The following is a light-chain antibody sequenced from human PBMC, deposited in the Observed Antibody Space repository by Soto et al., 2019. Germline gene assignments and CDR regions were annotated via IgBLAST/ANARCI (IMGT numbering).Light chain of an antibody. V-gene: IGLV1-40*01. CDR2: GNS. Sequence: QSVLTQPPSVSGAPGQRVTISCTGSSSNIGAGYDVHWHHQLPGTAPKLLIYGNSNRPSGVPDRFSGSKSGTSASLAITGLQAEDEADYYCQSYDSSLSGHVVFGGGTKLTVL. J-gene: IGLJ2*01. CDR3: QSYDSSLSGHVV. CDR1: SSNIGAGYD.